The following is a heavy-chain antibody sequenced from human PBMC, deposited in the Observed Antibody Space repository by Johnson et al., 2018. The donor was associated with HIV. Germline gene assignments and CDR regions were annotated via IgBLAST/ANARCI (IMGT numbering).Heavy chain of an antibody. J-gene: IGHJ3*02. D-gene: IGHD2-2*01. Sequence: VQLVESGGGLVKPGGSLRLSCAASGFTFSDYYMSWIRQAPGKGLEWVSYISSSGSTIYYADSVKGRFTISRDNAKNSLYLQMNSLRADDTAVYYCARAKNTRIYLVVVPSANWSAFAIWGQGTMVTVSS. V-gene: IGHV3-11*04. CDR1: GFTFSDYY. CDR2: ISSSGSTI. CDR3: ARAKNTRIYLVVVPSANWSAFAI.